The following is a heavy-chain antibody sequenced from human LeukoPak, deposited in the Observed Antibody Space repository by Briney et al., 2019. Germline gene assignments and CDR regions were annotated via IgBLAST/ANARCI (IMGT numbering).Heavy chain of an antibody. CDR2: ISAYNGNT. CDR1: GYTFSNYR. CDR3: ARVITMVRGVSRDWFDP. J-gene: IGHJ5*02. D-gene: IGHD3-10*01. V-gene: IGHV1-18*01. Sequence: ASVKVSCKASGYTFSNYRISWVRQAPGQGLEWMGWISAYNGNTNYAQKLQGRVTMTTDTSTSTAYMELRSLRSDDTAVYYCARVITMVRGVSRDWFDPWGQGTLVTVSS.